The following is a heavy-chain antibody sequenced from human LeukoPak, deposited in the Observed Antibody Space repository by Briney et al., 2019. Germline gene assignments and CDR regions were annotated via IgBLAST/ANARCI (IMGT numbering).Heavy chain of an antibody. J-gene: IGHJ4*02. CDR3: ARSFRWVGIVVVPAAMIGGYGY. D-gene: IGHD2-2*01. CDR2: IYYSGST. Sequence: SETLSLTCTVSGGSISSYYWSWIRQPPGKGLEWIGYIYYSGSTNYNPSLKSRVTISVDTSKNQFSLKLSSVTAADTAVYYCARSFRWVGIVVVPAAMIGGYGYWGQGTLVTVSS. CDR1: GGSISSYY. V-gene: IGHV4-59*12.